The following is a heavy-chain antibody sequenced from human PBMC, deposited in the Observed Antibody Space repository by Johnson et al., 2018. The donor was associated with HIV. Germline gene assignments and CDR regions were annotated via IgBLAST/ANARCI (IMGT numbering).Heavy chain of an antibody. D-gene: IGHD1-7*01. CDR1: GFTFDDYA. J-gene: IGHJ3*02. CDR3: AKDRELLELSHAFDS. CDR2: LSLNSISI. V-gene: IGHV3-9*01. Sequence: VQLVESGGGLVQPGRSLRLYCAASGFTFDDYAMHWVRQAPGKGLEWVSGLSLNSISIRYADSVKGRFTISRDNAKNSLYLQMNSLRVEDTALYYCAKDRELLELSHAFDSWAKGQWSPSLQ.